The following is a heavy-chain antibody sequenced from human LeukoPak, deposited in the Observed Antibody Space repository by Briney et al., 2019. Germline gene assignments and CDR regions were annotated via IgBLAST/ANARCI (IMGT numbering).Heavy chain of an antibody. CDR1: GYTFTSYY. Sequence: ASVKVSCKASGYTFTSYYMHWVRQAPGQGLEWMGWINPNSGGTNYAQKFQGRVTMTRDTSISTAYMELSRLRSDDTAVYYCARDEMPLYYYDSSGYYNDWGQGTLVTVSS. V-gene: IGHV1-2*02. D-gene: IGHD3-22*01. CDR2: INPNSGGT. CDR3: ARDEMPLYYYDSSGYYND. J-gene: IGHJ4*02.